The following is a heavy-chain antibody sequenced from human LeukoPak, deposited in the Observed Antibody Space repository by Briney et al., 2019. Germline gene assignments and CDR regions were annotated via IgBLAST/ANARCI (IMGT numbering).Heavy chain of an antibody. J-gene: IGHJ3*02. CDR3: ARENPPRVGTGGNDDFDI. CDR1: GYTFTSYG. Sequence: GASVKVSCKASGYTFTSYGFSWERQAPGQGLEWMGWISAYNGNTNYAQKLQGRVTMTTDTSTSTAYIELRSQRSDDTAVYYCARENPPRVGTGGNDDFDIWGQGTMVTVSS. D-gene: IGHD3-10*01. V-gene: IGHV1-18*01. CDR2: ISAYNGNT.